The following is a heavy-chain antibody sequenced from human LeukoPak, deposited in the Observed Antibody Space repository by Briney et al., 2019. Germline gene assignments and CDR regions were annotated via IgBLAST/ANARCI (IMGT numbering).Heavy chain of an antibody. CDR1: GFTFSSYS. J-gene: IGHJ6*02. CDR3: AREVVSPVYYYGMDV. V-gene: IGHV3-21*04. CDR2: ISSSGSTI. Sequence: GGSLRLSCAASGFTFSSYSMNWVRQAPGKGLEWVSSISSSGSTIYYADSVKGRFTISRDNAKNSLYLQMNSLRAEDTAVYYCAREVVSPVYYYGMDVWGQGTTVTVSS. D-gene: IGHD2-15*01.